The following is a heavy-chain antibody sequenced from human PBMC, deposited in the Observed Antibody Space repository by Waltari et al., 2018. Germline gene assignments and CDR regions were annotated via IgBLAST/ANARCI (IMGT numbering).Heavy chain of an antibody. CDR1: GFRVPINY. CDR3: ARLKQLVYYFDS. Sequence: EVQLVASGVGLIQPGGSLRLSFAVSGFRVPINYLTWLRQAPGKGLEWVAVLYSGGGTYYTDSVKGRFTISRDNSNNTLDLQMTGLRADDTAVYFCARLKQLVYYFDSWGQGTQVTVSS. D-gene: IGHD1-1*01. CDR2: LYSGGGT. J-gene: IGHJ4*02. V-gene: IGHV3-53*01.